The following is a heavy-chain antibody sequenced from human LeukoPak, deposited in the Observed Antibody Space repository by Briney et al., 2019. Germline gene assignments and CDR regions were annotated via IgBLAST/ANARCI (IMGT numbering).Heavy chain of an antibody. CDR3: ARGGIVATKRGGYFDY. CDR1: GGTFSSYA. D-gene: IGHD5-12*01. J-gene: IGHJ4*02. Sequence: GASVKVSCKASGGTFSSYAISWVRQAPGQGLEWMGGIIPIFGTANYAQKFQGRVTITADESTSTAYMELSSLRSQDTAVYYCARGGIVATKRGGYFDYWGQGTLVTVSS. CDR2: IIPIFGTA. V-gene: IGHV1-69*01.